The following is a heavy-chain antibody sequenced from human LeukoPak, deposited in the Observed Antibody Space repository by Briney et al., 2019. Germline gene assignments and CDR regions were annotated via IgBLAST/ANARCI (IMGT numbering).Heavy chain of an antibody. D-gene: IGHD5-24*01. CDR1: GGSISSYY. CDR3: ARVEMATIHFDY. J-gene: IGHJ4*02. V-gene: IGHV4-59*01. CDR2: IYYSGST. Sequence: PSETLSLTCTVSGGSISSYYWSWIGQPPGKGLEWIGYIYYSGSTNYNPSLKSRVTISVDTSKNQFSLKLSSVTAAGTAVYYCARVEMATIHFDYWGQGTLVTVSS.